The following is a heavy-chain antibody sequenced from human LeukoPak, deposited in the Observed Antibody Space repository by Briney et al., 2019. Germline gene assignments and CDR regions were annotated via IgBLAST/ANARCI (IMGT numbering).Heavy chain of an antibody. CDR1: GFTFSSYG. Sequence: GSLRLSCAASGFTFSSYGMHWVRQAPGKGLEWVAVISYDGSNKYYADSVKGRFTISRDNSKNTLYLQMNSLRAEDTAVYYCAKGKDSVAGATNDYWGQGTLVTVSS. J-gene: IGHJ4*02. CDR2: ISYDGSNK. D-gene: IGHD6-19*01. CDR3: AKGKDSVAGATNDY. V-gene: IGHV3-30*18.